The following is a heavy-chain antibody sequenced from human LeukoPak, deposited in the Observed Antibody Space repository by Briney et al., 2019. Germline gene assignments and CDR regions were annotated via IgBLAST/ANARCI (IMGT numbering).Heavy chain of an antibody. CDR3: ARPTVWGSYGSDY. CDR1: GGSISSRSYY. J-gene: IGHJ4*02. D-gene: IGHD3-16*01. Sequence: KSSETLSLTCTVSGGSISSRSYYWGWIRQPPGKGLEWIGSIFYSGSTFYNPSLKSRVTISVDTSKNQFSLKLSPVTAADTAVYYCARPTVWGSYGSDYWGQGTLVTVSS. CDR2: IFYSGST. V-gene: IGHV4-39*01.